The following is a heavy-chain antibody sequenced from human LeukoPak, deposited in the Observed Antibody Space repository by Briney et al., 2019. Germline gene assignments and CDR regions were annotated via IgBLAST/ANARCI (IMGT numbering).Heavy chain of an antibody. CDR3: ARDGDYAFGD. V-gene: IGHV4-59*12. Sequence: SETLSLTCTVSGGSISSYYWSWIRQPPGKGLEWIGYIYYSGSTYYNPSLKSRVTISVDTSKNQFSLKLSSVTAADTAVYYCARDGDYAFGDWGQGTLVTVSS. CDR1: GGSISSYY. CDR2: IYYSGST. D-gene: IGHD4-17*01. J-gene: IGHJ4*02.